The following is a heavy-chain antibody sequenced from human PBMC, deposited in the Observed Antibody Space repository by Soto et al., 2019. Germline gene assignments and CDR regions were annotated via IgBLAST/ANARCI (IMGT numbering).Heavy chain of an antibody. J-gene: IGHJ4*02. V-gene: IGHV3-30-3*01. CDR1: GFTFSSYA. CDR2: ISYDGNNK. Sequence: GGSLRLSCAASGFTFSSYAMHWVRQAPGKGLEWVAVISYDGNNKYYADSVKGRVTISRDNSKNTLYVQMNSLRGEDTAVYYCARGPSSLTRFDYWGQGTLVTVPS. CDR3: ARGPSSLTRFDY. D-gene: IGHD2-2*01.